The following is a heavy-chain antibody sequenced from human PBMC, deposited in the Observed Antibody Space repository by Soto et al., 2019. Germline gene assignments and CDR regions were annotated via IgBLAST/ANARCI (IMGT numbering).Heavy chain of an antibody. CDR3: ARDRNGPFDY. V-gene: IGHV3-21*01. CDR1: GFTFSSYS. CDR2: ISSSSSYI. Sequence: EVQLVESGGGLVKPGGSLRLSCAASGFTFSSYSMNWVRQAPGKGLEWVSSISSSSSYIYYVDSVKGRFTISRDNAKNSLYLQMNILRAEETAVYYCARDRNGPFDYWGQGTLVTVSS. J-gene: IGHJ4*02.